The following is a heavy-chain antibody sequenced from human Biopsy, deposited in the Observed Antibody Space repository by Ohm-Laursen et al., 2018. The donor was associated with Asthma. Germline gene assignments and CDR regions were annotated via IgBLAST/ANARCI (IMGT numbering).Heavy chain of an antibody. CDR2: SDHRGNT. CDR1: GLPSSAYY. CDR3: ARGPEWSGLDI. V-gene: IGHV4-34*01. D-gene: IGHD3-3*01. Sequence: SDTLSLTCSMYGLPSSAYYWTWIRQTPGKGLEWIGESDHRGNTNTNATLKSRVTISKAKSANEFSLKMKSVTAADTAIYYCARGPEWSGLDIWGQGTTVTVSS. J-gene: IGHJ6*02.